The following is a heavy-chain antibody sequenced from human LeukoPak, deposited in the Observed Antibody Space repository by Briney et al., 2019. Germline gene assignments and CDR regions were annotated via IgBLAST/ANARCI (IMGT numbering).Heavy chain of an antibody. CDR1: GGSISSGDYY. CDR3: ARPDYYDSRIDP. CDR2: MYYSGST. V-gene: IGHV4-30-4*01. D-gene: IGHD3-22*01. J-gene: IGHJ5*02. Sequence: SQTLSLTCTVSGGSISSGDYYWSWIRQPPGKGLEWIAYMYYSGSTYYNPSLKSRVTMSADTSKNQLSLRLSSVTAADTAVYYCARPDYYDSRIDPWGQGILVTVSS.